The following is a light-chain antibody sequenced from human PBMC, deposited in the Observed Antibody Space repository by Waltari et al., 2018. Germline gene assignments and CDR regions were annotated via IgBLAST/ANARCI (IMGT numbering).Light chain of an antibody. Sequence: QSALTQPPSASGPPGQSVTISCTGTSRDVGCYNYFSWYQQHPGKAPQLMIDEVSKRPSGVPDRFSGSKSGNTASLTVSGLQAEDEADYYCSSYAGSNYVFGTGTKVTVL. CDR1: SRDVGCYNY. CDR3: SSYAGSNYV. V-gene: IGLV2-8*01. J-gene: IGLJ1*01. CDR2: EVS.